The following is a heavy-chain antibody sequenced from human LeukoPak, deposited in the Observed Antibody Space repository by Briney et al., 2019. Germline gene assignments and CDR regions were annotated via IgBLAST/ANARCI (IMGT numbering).Heavy chain of an antibody. CDR2: VSGNGGST. Sequence: GGSLRLSCTASGFTFTDYAMSWVRQAPGKGLEWVSAVSGNGGSTYYADAGKGRFTISRDNSKNTVYLQMNSLRGEDTAVYYCARDRGYCSGGDCYSNAFDIWGQGTMVTVSS. J-gene: IGHJ3*02. V-gene: IGHV3-23*01. CDR3: ARDRGYCSGGDCYSNAFDI. D-gene: IGHD2-15*01. CDR1: GFTFTDYA.